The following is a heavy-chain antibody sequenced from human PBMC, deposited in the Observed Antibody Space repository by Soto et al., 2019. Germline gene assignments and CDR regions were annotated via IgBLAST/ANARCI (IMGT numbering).Heavy chain of an antibody. Sequence: SETLSLTCTVSGGSIGTYYWSWIRQPPGKGLEWIGYIYYSGSTYYNPPLKSRVTISVDTSKNQFSLKLRSVTAADTAVYYCARRLSTESETTYTNWGQGTLVTVS. CDR2: IYYSGST. CDR3: ARRLSTESETTYTN. J-gene: IGHJ4*02. CDR1: GGSIGTYY. D-gene: IGHD4-17*01. V-gene: IGHV4-59*04.